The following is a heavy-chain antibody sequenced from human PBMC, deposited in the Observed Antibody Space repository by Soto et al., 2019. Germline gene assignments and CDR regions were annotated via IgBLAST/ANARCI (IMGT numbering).Heavy chain of an antibody. V-gene: IGHV3-30-3*01. CDR3: ARDRQWLHYFDY. D-gene: IGHD6-19*01. CDR1: GFTFSSYA. Sequence: GGSLRLSCAASGFTFSSYAMHWVRQAPGKGLEWVAVISYDGSNKYYADSVKGRFTISRDNSKNTLYLQMNSLRAEDTAVYYCARDRQWLHYFDYWGQGTLVTVSS. CDR2: ISYDGSNK. J-gene: IGHJ4*02.